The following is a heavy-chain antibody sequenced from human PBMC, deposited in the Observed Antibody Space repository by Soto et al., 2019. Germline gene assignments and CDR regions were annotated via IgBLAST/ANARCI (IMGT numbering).Heavy chain of an antibody. J-gene: IGHJ3*02. Sequence: GGSLRLSCAASGFTFSGHWMHWVRQDPGKGLEWVSRINTDGGSSAYADSVKGRFTISRDNAKNTLYLQMNGLRAEDTAVYYCAREAGYCSRTSCYRRAFDTWGQGTTVTVSS. D-gene: IGHD2-2*01. CDR2: INTDGGSS. V-gene: IGHV3-74*03. CDR3: AREAGYCSRTSCYRRAFDT. CDR1: GFTFSGHW.